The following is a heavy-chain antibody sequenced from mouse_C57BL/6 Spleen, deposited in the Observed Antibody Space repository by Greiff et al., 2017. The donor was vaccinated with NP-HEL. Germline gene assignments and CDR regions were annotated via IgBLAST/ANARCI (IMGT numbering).Heavy chain of an antibody. J-gene: IGHJ2*01. CDR3: AVEYGYCCFDY. Sequence: VQLQQSDAELVKPGASVKISCKVSGYTFTDHTIHWMKQRPEQGLDWIGYIYPRDVSTKYNEKFKGKATLTADTSSSTAYMQLNSLPSEDSAVYFCAVEYGYCCFDYWGQGTTLAVS. V-gene: IGHV1-78*01. CDR2: IYPRDVST. D-gene: IGHD2-10*02. CDR1: GYTFTDHT.